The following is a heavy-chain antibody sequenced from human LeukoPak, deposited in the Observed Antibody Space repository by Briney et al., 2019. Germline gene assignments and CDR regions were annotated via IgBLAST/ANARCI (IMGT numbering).Heavy chain of an antibody. V-gene: IGHV3-7*01. D-gene: IGHD3-10*01. CDR2: IKQDGSEK. CDR1: GFTFSSYW. Sequence: GGSLRLSCAASGFTFSSYWMSWVRQAPGKGLEWVANIKQDGSEKYYVDSVKGRFTISRDNAKNPLYLQMNSLRAEDTAVYYCARVSGSRNYYFGAFDIWGQGTMVTVSS. CDR3: ARVSGSRNYYFGAFDI. J-gene: IGHJ3*02.